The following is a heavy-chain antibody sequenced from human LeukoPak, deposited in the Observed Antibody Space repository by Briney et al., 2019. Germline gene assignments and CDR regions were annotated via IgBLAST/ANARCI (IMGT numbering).Heavy chain of an antibody. CDR1: GYTFTGYY. V-gene: IGHV1-2*06. CDR3: ARDSGRFGEEYYYYYYYMDV. D-gene: IGHD3-10*01. Sequence: ASVKASCKASGYTFTGYYMHWVRQAPGQGLEWMGRINPNSGGTNYAQKFQGRVTMTRDTSISTAYMELSRLRSDDTAVYYCARDSGRFGEEYYYYYYYMDVWGKGTTVTVSS. J-gene: IGHJ6*03. CDR2: INPNSGGT.